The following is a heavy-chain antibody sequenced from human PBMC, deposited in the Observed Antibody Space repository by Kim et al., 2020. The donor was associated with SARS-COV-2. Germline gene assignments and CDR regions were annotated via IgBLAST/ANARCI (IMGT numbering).Heavy chain of an antibody. J-gene: IGHJ1*01. CDR1: GGSISSSSYY. CDR2: IYYSGST. D-gene: IGHD2-15*01. CDR3: ARRLVVAARFW. Sequence: SETLSLTCTVSGGSISSSSYYWGWIRQPPGKGLEWIGSIYYSGSTYYNPSLKSRVTISVDTSKNQFSLKLSSVTAADTAVYYCARRLVVAARFWWGQGPWSPSPQ. V-gene: IGHV4-39*01.